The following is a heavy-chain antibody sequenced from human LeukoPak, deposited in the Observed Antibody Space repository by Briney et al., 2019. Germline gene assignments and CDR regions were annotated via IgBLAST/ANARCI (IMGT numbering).Heavy chain of an antibody. V-gene: IGHV1-18*01. CDR2: ISAYNGNT. D-gene: IGHD2-2*02. J-gene: IGHJ4*02. CDR3: ASPPLGYCSSTSCYTVYFDY. CDR1: GYTFTSYG. Sequence: GASVKVSCKASGYTFTSYGISWVRQAPGQGLEWMGWISAYNGNTNYAQKLQGRVTMTTDTSTSTAYMELRSLRSEDTAVYYCASPPLGYCSSTSCYTVYFDYWGQGTLVTVSS.